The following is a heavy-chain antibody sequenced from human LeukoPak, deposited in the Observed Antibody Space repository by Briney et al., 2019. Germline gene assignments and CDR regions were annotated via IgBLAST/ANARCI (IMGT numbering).Heavy chain of an antibody. CDR1: GFTFKSYA. CDR3: ARVVDFWNCDGMDV. Sequence: GGSLRLLCATSGFTFKSYAKQWGRQAPGKGPEWVAVISYEGSNKYYADSVKGRFTILRDNFKNTLYLQINSLRAEDTAVYYCARVVDFWNCDGMDVWGQGTTVTVSS. J-gene: IGHJ6*01. V-gene: IGHV3-30-3*01. CDR2: ISYEGSNK. D-gene: IGHD3-3*01.